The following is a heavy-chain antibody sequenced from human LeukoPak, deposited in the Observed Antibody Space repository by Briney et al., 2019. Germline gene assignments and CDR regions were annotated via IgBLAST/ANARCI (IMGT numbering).Heavy chain of an antibody. CDR1: GWSLSRGGYY. V-gene: IGHV4-31*03. Sequence: SETLSLTCSVFGWSLSRGGYYWNWIRQQPGQGLELLGYIYHSGSARYNPSFKSRLNMSVDMSRTQFSLNLSSVTAADTAVYYCARGGDYGDYFVYWDQGTLVSVSS. D-gene: IGHD4-17*01. J-gene: IGHJ4*02. CDR3: ARGGDYGDYFVY. CDR2: IYHSGSA.